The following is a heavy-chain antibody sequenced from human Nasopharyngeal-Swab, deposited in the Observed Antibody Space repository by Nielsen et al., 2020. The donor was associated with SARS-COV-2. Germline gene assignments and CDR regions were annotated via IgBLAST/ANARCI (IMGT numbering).Heavy chain of an antibody. V-gene: IGHV4-34*01. CDR1: GGSFSGYY. CDR3: ARGRGITVTTPSPVFDY. J-gene: IGHJ4*02. CDR2: INYSGSI. Sequence: SETLSLTCAVYGGSFSGYYWSWIRQSPGKGLEWIGEINYSGSINYNLSLKSRVTISVETSKNQFSLKLSSVTAADTAVYYCARGRGITVTTPSPVFDYWGQGTLVTVSS. D-gene: IGHD1-20*01.